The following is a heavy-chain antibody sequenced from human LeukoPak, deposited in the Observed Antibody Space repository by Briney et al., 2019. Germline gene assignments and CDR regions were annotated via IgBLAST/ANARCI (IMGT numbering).Heavy chain of an antibody. CDR3: AKRKRLLLGYFDY. D-gene: IGHD2-2*01. V-gene: IGHV3-23*01. CDR1: GFTFSSYS. CDR2: ISGSGGST. J-gene: IGHJ4*02. Sequence: GGSLRLSCAASGFTFSSYSMNWVRQAPGKGLEWVSAISGSGGSTYYADSVKGRFTISRDNSKNTLYLQMNSLRAEDTAVYYCAKRKRLLLGYFDYWGQGTLVTVSS.